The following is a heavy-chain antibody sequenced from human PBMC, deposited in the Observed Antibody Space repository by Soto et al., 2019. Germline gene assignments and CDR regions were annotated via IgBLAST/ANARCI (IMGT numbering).Heavy chain of an antibody. V-gene: IGHV1-8*01. CDR2: MNPNSGNT. CDR3: ARGLNRKSGGGP. CDR1: GYRFTSYD. J-gene: IGHJ5*02. Sequence: ASVKVSCAACGYRFTSYDINWVRQATGQGLEWMGWMNPNSGNTGYAQKFQGRVTMTRNTSISTAYMELSSLRSEDTAVYYCARGLNRKSGGGPWGQGTLVTVSS. D-gene: IGHD2-15*01.